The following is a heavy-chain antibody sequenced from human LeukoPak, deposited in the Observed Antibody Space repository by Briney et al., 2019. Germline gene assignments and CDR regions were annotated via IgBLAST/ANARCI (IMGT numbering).Heavy chain of an antibody. V-gene: IGHV3-21*01. Sequence: GGSLRLSCAASRFTFSTYSMNWVRQAPGKGLEWVSSITSSRTYIYYADSVKGRFTISRENVKNALYLQMNSLRVEDTAVYYCARDESRGNLVTAPDYWGQGTLVTVSS. CDR2: ITSSRTYI. CDR3: ARDESRGNLVTAPDY. J-gene: IGHJ4*02. D-gene: IGHD2-21*02. CDR1: RFTFSTYS.